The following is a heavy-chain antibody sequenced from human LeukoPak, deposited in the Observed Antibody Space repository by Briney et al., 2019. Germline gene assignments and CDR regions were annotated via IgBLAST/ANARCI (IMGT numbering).Heavy chain of an antibody. V-gene: IGHV1-69*13. Sequence: ASVKVSFKASGGIFSSYAISWVRQAPGQGLEWMGGIIPIFGTANYAQKFQGRVTITADESTSTAYMELSSLRSEDTAVYYCASAGGLGELSFNWFDPWGQGTLVTVSS. D-gene: IGHD3-16*02. CDR1: GGIFSSYA. J-gene: IGHJ5*02. CDR2: IIPIFGTA. CDR3: ASAGGLGELSFNWFDP.